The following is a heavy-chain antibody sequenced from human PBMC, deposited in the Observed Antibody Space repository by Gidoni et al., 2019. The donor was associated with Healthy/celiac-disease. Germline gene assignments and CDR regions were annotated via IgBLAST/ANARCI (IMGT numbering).Heavy chain of an antibody. CDR3: ARGRYTSYVWGSYGY. D-gene: IGHD3-16*01. V-gene: IGHV1-3*01. J-gene: IGHJ4*02. CDR1: GYTFTSYA. Sequence: QVQLVQSGAEVKKPGASVKVSCKASGYTFTSYAMHWVRQAPGQRLEWMGWINAGNGNTKYSQKFQGRVTITRDTSASTAYMELSSLRSEDTAVYYCARGRYTSYVWGSYGYWGQGTLVTVSS. CDR2: INAGNGNT.